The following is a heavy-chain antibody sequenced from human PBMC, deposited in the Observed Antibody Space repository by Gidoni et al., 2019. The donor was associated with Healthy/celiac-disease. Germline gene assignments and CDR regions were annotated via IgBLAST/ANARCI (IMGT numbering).Heavy chain of an antibody. J-gene: IGHJ6*02. Sequence: QLQLQASGPRLVKPSETLSLTCTVSGGSISSSSYYWGWIRPPPGKWLAVIGSIYYSGSTYYNPALKSRVTITVDTTKNQFSQKLSSVTAADTAVYYCARRGGRTDYYYGMDVWGQGTTVTVSS. CDR3: ARRGGRTDYYYGMDV. CDR1: GGSISSSSYY. D-gene: IGHD1-1*01. CDR2: IYYSGST. V-gene: IGHV4-39*01.